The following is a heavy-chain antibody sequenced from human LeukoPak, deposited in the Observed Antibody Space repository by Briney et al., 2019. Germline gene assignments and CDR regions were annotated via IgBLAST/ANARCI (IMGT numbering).Heavy chain of an antibody. D-gene: IGHD4-23*01. J-gene: IGHJ6*02. CDR2: MNPNSGNT. Sequence: ASVKVSCKASGYTFTSYDINWVRQATGQGLEWMGWMNPNSGNTGYAQKFQGRVTMTRNTSISTAYMELSSLRSGDTAVYYCARGTTVVNYYYYYGMDVWGQGTTVTVSS. CDR1: GYTFTSYD. V-gene: IGHV1-8*01. CDR3: ARGTTVVNYYYYYGMDV.